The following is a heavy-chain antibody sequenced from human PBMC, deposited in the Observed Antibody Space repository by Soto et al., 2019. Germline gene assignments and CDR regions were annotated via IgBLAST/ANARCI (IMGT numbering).Heavy chain of an antibody. V-gene: IGHV1-69*01. D-gene: IGHD3-10*01. Sequence: QVQLVQSGAEVKKPGSSVKVSCKASGGSFNSYAISWVRQAPGQGLEWMGGIIPNFDTPNYAQKFQDRVTIIADESTSTVYMELRSLRSNDTAVYYCAVAMVREILIFESSGMHVWGQGTTVIVSS. J-gene: IGHJ6*02. CDR2: IIPNFDTP. CDR3: AVAMVREILIFESSGMHV. CDR1: GGSFNSYA.